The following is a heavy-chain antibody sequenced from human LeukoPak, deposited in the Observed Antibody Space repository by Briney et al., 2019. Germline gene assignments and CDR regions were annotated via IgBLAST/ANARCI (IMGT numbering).Heavy chain of an antibody. D-gene: IGHD2-2*01. CDR3: ARKYCSTTSCLFDN. J-gene: IGHJ4*02. CDR2: ISSSGTTI. V-gene: IGHV3-48*03. Sequence: GGSLRLSCAASGFTFSSYDMNWVRQAPGKGLQWVSDISSSGTTIYYADSVKGRFTISRDNAKNSLYLQMNSLRAEDTAVYYCARKYCSTTSCLFDNWGQGTLVTVPS. CDR1: GFTFSSYD.